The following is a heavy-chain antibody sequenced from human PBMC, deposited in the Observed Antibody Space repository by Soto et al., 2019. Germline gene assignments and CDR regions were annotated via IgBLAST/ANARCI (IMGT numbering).Heavy chain of an antibody. D-gene: IGHD4-17*01. CDR1: GFTFSSYG. J-gene: IGHJ4*02. CDR3: AKDRGALRWSEEHYYFDY. CDR2: ILYDGSKK. Sequence: LRLSCAASGFTFSSYGMHWVRQAPGKGLEWVAVILYDGSKKYYADSMKGRFTISRDNSKNTLYLQMNSLRAEDTALYYCAKDRGALRWSEEHYYFDYWGQGSLVTVSS. V-gene: IGHV3-30*18.